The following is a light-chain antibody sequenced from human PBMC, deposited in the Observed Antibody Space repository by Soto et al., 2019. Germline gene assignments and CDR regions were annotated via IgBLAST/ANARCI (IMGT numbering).Light chain of an antibody. CDR1: QSVSGK. CDR2: DAS. Sequence: ETLMTQSPATLSVSPGERATLSCRASQSVSGKLAWYQQKPGQAPRLLIYDASTRATGIPDRFSGSGSGTDFTLTISRLEPEDFAVYYCQQYGSSGTFGQGTKVDIK. CDR3: QQYGSSGT. V-gene: IGKV3-20*01. J-gene: IGKJ1*01.